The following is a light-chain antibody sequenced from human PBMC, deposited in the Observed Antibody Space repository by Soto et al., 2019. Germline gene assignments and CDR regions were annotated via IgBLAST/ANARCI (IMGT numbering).Light chain of an antibody. CDR1: SSNIGRNT. CDR2: DNN. J-gene: IGLJ1*01. Sequence: QSVLSQPPSASGTPGRRVAISCSGSSSNIGRNTVNWYQQLPGTAPKLLIYDNNRRPSGVPDRFSGSKSGTSASLAISGLQSEDEADYYCAAWDDSLTGLNVFGTGTKVTVL. V-gene: IGLV1-44*01. CDR3: AAWDDSLTGLNV.